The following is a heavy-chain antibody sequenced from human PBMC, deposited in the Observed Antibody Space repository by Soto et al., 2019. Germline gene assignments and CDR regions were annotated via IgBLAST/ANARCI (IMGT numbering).Heavy chain of an antibody. Sequence: QLQLQESGPGLVKPSETLSLTCTVSGGSISSSSYYWGWIRQPPGKGLEWIGSIYFRGSTYYNPSLKSRVTVSVDTSKKQFSLKLTYVTAADTAVYYCAREILTGYYPAGWFDPWDQGTLVTVSS. CDR1: GGSISSSSYY. J-gene: IGHJ5*02. V-gene: IGHV4-39*02. D-gene: IGHD3-9*01. CDR3: AREILTGYYPAGWFDP. CDR2: IYFRGST.